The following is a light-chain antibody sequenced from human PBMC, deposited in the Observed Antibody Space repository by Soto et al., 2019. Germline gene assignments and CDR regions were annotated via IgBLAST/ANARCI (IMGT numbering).Light chain of an antibody. CDR3: QQNYSYSRT. CDR1: QTVSSW. Sequence: DIQMTQSPSTLSASVGDRVTITCRASQTVSSWLAWYQQKPGKAPKLLIYDVSSLESGVPSRFSGSGSGTEFPLTISSLQPDDFATYYCQQNYSYSRTFGQGTKGDIK. J-gene: IGKJ1*01. CDR2: DVS. V-gene: IGKV1-5*01.